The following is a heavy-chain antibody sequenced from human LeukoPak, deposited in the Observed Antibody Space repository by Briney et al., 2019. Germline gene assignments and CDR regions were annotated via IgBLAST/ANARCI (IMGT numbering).Heavy chain of an antibody. Sequence: NPSETLSLTCTVSGGSISSYYWSWIRQPPGKGLEWIGYIYYSGSTNYNPSLKSRVTISVDTSKNQFSLKLSSVTAADTAVYYCARDSGPRFDYWGQGTLVTVSS. D-gene: IGHD6-19*01. CDR2: IYYSGST. V-gene: IGHV4-59*12. CDR3: ARDSGPRFDY. J-gene: IGHJ4*02. CDR1: GGSISSYY.